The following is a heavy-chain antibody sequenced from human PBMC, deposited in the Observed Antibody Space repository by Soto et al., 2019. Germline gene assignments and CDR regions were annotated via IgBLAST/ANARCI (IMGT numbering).Heavy chain of an antibody. CDR1: GGYISGGTSA. D-gene: IGHD4-4*01. V-gene: IGHV4-30-2*01. Sequence: TLSVPSPVSGGYISGGTSAWSGSRQTPGKGLEWIWFIYNSGSTYYNSSLTSRVTSSVDRSKNHFFLNLTSVTAPDTAVYYYATYRNSCQIWGHGTKVTVSS. CDR3: ATYRNSCQI. J-gene: IGHJ6*01. CDR2: IYNSGST.